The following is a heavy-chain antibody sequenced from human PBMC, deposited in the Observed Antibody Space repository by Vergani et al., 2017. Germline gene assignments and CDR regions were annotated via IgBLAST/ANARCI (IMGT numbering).Heavy chain of an antibody. V-gene: IGHV3-13*01. J-gene: IGHJ2*01. D-gene: IGHD1-26*01. CDR3: ARRGVHGVGALYWYFDL. CDR1: GFTFSSYD. Sequence: VQLVESGGGLVKPGGSLRLSCAASGFTFSSYDMHWVRQATGKGLEWVSAIGTAGDTYYPGSVKGRFTISRENAKNSLYLQMNSLRAGDTAVYYCARRGVHGVGALYWYFDLWGRGTLVTVSS. CDR2: IGTAGDT.